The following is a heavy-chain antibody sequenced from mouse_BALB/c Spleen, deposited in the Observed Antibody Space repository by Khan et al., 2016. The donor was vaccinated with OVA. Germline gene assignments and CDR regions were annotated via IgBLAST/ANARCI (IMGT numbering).Heavy chain of an antibody. V-gene: IGHV1-77*01. CDR2: IYPGSGST. Sequence: QVQLQQSGPVLVKPGASVKMSCKATGYTFTDYIINWVRQRTGQGLEWIGQIYPGSGSTYYNEKFKGKATLTADKSSNTAYMQLRSLTSEDSADYFCAGSGYGSLAYWGQGTTLTVSS. D-gene: IGHD1-1*01. J-gene: IGHJ2*01. CDR3: AGSGYGSLAY. CDR1: GYTFTDYI.